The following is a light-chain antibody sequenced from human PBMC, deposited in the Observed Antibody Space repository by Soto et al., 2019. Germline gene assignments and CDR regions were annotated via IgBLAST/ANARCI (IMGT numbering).Light chain of an antibody. CDR3: QQYGSSPIT. V-gene: IGKV3-20*01. CDR2: GAS. CDR1: QSVSSSY. Sequence: EIVLPQSPGTLSLSPGERATLSCRASQSVSSSYLAWYQQKPGQAPRLLIYGASSRATGIPDRFSGSGSGTDFTITISRLESEDFAVYYCQQYGSSPITFGQGTKLEIK. J-gene: IGKJ2*01.